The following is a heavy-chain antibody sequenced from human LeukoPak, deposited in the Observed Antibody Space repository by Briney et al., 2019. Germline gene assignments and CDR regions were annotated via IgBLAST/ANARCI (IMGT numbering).Heavy chain of an antibody. V-gene: IGHV1-2*02. CDR1: GYIFPSYY. Sequence: GGSVKVSCKASGYIFPSYYIHWVRQAPGQGLEWMGWINPNNGATKYAQKFQGGVTLTTDTSLTTVYMELTWLTSDDTATYYCARDHGTDGTTFTLNFDCWGQGTLVTVSS. CDR2: INPNNGAT. CDR3: ARDHGTDGTTFTLNFDC. J-gene: IGHJ4*02. D-gene: IGHD1-1*01.